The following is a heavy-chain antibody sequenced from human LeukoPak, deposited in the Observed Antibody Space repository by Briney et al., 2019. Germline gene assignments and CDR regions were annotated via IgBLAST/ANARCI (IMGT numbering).Heavy chain of an antibody. J-gene: IGHJ4*02. V-gene: IGHV3-9*01. CDR2: ISWNSGSI. Sequence: PGGSLRLSCAASGFTFDDYAMHWVRQAPGKGLEWVSGISWNSGSIGYADSVKGRFTIFRDNAKNSLYPQMNSLRAEDTALYYCAKDIFTMVRGVFDYWGQGTLVTVSS. D-gene: IGHD3-10*01. CDR3: AKDIFTMVRGVFDY. CDR1: GFTFDDYA.